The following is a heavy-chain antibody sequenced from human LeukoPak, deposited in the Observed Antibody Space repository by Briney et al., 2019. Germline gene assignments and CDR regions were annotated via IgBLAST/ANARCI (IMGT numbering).Heavy chain of an antibody. J-gene: IGHJ4*02. CDR3: ARDHGDGYNFDC. D-gene: IGHD5-24*01. CDR1: GGSISSYY. CDR2: IYYSGST. Sequence: ASETLSLTCTVSGGSISSYYWSWIRQPPGKGLEWIGYIYYSGSTNYNPSLKSRVTISLDTSKNQFSLKLSSVTAADTAVYYCARDHGDGYNFDCWGQGTLVTVSS. V-gene: IGHV4-59*01.